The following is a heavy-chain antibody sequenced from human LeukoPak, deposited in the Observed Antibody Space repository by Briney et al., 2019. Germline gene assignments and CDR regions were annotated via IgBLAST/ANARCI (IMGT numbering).Heavy chain of an antibody. D-gene: IGHD1-7*01. J-gene: IGHJ6*03. CDR2: ISWNSGSI. Sequence: GRSLRLSCAASGFTFDDYAMHWVRQAPGKGLEWVSGISWNSGSIGYADPVKGRFTISRDNAKNSLYLQMNSLRAEDTALYYCAKGGSATTYYYMDVWGKGTTVTVSS. CDR3: AKGGSATTYYYMDV. CDR1: GFTFDDYA. V-gene: IGHV3-9*01.